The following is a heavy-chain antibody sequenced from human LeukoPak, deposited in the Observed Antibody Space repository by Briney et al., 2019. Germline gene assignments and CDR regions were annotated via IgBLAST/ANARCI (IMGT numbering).Heavy chain of an antibody. CDR2: ISGSGGST. V-gene: IGHV3-23*01. D-gene: IGHD6-19*01. CDR3: AKEIVVVAGPMGWFDP. CDR1: GFTFSSYA. J-gene: IGHJ5*02. Sequence: PGGSLRLSCAASGFTFSSYAMSWVRQAPGKGLEWVSAISGSGGSTYYADSVKGRFTISRDNSKNTLYLQMNSLRAEDTAVYYCAKEIVVVAGPMGWFDPWGQGTLVTVSS.